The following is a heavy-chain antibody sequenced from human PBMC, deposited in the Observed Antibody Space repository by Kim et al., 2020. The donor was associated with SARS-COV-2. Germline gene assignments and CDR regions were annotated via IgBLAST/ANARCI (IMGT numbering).Heavy chain of an antibody. CDR3: ARDYLSGGDLDY. J-gene: IGHJ4*02. CDR2: IWYDASNK. Sequence: GGSLRLSCAASGFAFSSYGIHWVRQAPGKGLEWVALIWYDASNKYYADSVKGRFTISRDNSKNTLYLQMNSLRAEDTAVYYCARDYLSGGDLDYWGQGTL. CDR1: GFAFSSYG. D-gene: IGHD2-21*02. V-gene: IGHV3-33*01.